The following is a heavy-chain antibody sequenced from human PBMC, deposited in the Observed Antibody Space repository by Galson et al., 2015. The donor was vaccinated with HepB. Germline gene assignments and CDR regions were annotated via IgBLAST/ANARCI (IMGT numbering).Heavy chain of an antibody. CDR3: ARGLSYDSSGYYPKPPCYFDY. V-gene: IGHV3-21*01. J-gene: IGHJ4*02. CDR2: ISSSSSYI. CDR1: GFTFSSYS. Sequence: SLRLSCAASGFTFSSYSMNWVRQAPGKGLEWVSSISSSSSYIYYADAVKGRFTISRDNAKNSLYLQMNSLRAEDTAVYYCARGLSYDSSGYYPKPPCYFDYWGQGTLVTVSS. D-gene: IGHD3-22*01.